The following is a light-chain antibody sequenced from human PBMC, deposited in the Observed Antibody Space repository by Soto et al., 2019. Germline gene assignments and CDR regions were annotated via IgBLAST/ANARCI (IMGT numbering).Light chain of an antibody. Sequence: SYELTQPPPVSVSPGQTASITCSGDKLGDKYACWYQQKPGQSPVLVIYQDSKRPSGIPERFSGSNSGNTATLTISGTQAMDEADYYCQAWDSSTVVFGTGTKLTVL. CDR1: KLGDKY. CDR2: QDS. V-gene: IGLV3-1*01. CDR3: QAWDSSTVV. J-gene: IGLJ1*01.